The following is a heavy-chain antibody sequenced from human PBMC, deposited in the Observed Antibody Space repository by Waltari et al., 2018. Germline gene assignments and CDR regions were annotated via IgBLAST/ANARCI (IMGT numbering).Heavy chain of an antibody. CDR3: ARVIGSGSYWSVPGYNWFDP. Sequence: QVQLVQSGAEVKKPGSSVKVSCKASGDTFSSYAISWVRQAPGQGLEWIGGIIPIFGTANYAQKFQGRVTITTDESTSTAYMELSSLRSEDTAVYYCARVIGSGSYWSVPGYNWFDPWGQGTLVTVSS. CDR2: IIPIFGTA. V-gene: IGHV1-69*05. CDR1: GDTFSSYA. J-gene: IGHJ5*02. D-gene: IGHD1-26*01.